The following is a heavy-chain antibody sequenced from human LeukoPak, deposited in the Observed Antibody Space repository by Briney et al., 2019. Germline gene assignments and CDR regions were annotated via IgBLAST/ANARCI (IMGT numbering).Heavy chain of an antibody. V-gene: IGHV3-23*01. CDR3: AKERLYSSSWYNFDY. CDR2: ISGSGGRT. J-gene: IGHJ4*02. CDR1: GFTFSSYA. Sequence: PGGSLRLSCAVSGFTFSSYAMTWVRQPPGKGLEWVSGISGSGGRTDYADSVKGRFTMSRDDSKKTLYLQMNSLRAEDTAVYYCAKERLYSSSWYNFDYWGQGTRVTVSS. D-gene: IGHD6-13*01.